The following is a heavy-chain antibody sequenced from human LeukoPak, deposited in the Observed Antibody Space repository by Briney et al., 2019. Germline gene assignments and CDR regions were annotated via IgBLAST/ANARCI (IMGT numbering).Heavy chain of an antibody. CDR2: ITWNSGSI. Sequence: PGRSLRLSCAASGFTFADYAMHWVRQVPGKGLEWVSGITWNSGSIGYADSVKGRFTISRDNAKNSLYLQMNSLRDEDTAVYYCVREGRGYYLFDYWGQGTLVTVSS. V-gene: IGHV3-9*01. D-gene: IGHD3-22*01. CDR3: VREGRGYYLFDY. J-gene: IGHJ4*02. CDR1: GFTFADYA.